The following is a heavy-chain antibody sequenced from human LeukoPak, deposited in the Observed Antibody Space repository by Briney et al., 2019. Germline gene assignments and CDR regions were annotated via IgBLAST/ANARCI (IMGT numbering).Heavy chain of an antibody. D-gene: IGHD6-13*01. CDR1: GFTFSDYY. Sequence: GGSLRLPCAASGFTFSDYYMSWIRQAPGKGLEWISYISSSGSTIYYADSVKGRFTISRDNAKNSLYLQMNSLRAEDTAVYYCAKPAAAAKDAYNDYWGQGTLVTVSS. CDR2: ISSSGSTI. V-gene: IGHV3-11*01. J-gene: IGHJ4*02. CDR3: AKPAAAAKDAYNDY.